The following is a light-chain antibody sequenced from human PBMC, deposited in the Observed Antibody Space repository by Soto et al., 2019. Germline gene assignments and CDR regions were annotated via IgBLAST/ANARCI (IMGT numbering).Light chain of an antibody. Sequence: EIVLTQSPGTLSLSPGESATLSCRASQSVRSNYLAWYQQKPGQAPRLLIFGASNRATGIPPRFSGRGSGTDFTLTISRLEPEDFAVYYCQQYGSSPLTFGGRTKVDIK. CDR2: GAS. V-gene: IGKV3-20*01. CDR1: QSVRSNY. J-gene: IGKJ4*01. CDR3: QQYGSSPLT.